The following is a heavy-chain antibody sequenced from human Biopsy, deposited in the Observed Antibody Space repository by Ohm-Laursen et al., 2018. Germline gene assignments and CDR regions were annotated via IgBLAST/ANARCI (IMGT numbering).Heavy chain of an antibody. CDR3: AREAIGYQLPCDD. J-gene: IGHJ4*02. V-gene: IGHV1-69*11. Sequence: SSVKVSCKAPTGTFNSYGIIWVRQAPGQGLEWMGRIIPVLRTTAYAQTFLGRVTITADSPTSTVDMELTSLTSDDTAVYFCAREAIGYQLPCDDWGQGTLVTVSS. D-gene: IGHD2-2*01. CDR2: IIPVLRTT. CDR1: TGTFNSYG.